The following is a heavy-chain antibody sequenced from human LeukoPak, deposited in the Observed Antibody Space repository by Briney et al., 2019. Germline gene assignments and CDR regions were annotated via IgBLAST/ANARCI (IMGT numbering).Heavy chain of an antibody. D-gene: IGHD7-27*01. J-gene: IGHJ4*02. CDR2: IYYSGST. CDR3: ARFSILGTIDY. CDR1: GVSISSYY. Sequence: SETLSLTCTVSGVSISSYYWHWIRQPPGKGLEWMGYIYYSGSTNYNPSLKSRVIISVDKSKNQCSLKLSSVTAADTAVYYCARFSILGTIDYGRRGPRVSVSS. V-gene: IGHV4-59*12.